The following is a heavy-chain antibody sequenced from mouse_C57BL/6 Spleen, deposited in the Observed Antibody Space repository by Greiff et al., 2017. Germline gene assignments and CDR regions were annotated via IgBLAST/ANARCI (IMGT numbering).Heavy chain of an antibody. CDR2: IYPGSGST. V-gene: IGHV1-55*01. Sequence: VQLQQPGAELVKPGASVKMSCKASGYTFTSYWITWVKQRPGQGLEWIGDIYPGSGSTNYNEKLKSKATLTVDASSSTAYMQLSSLTSEDSAVYYCARTHYCGSGYVDCWGPGTTLTVAS. CDR1: GYTFTSYW. D-gene: IGHD1-1*01. CDR3: ARTHYCGSGYVDC. J-gene: IGHJ2*01.